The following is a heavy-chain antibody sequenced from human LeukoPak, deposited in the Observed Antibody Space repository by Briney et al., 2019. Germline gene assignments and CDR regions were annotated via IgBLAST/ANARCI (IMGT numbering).Heavy chain of an antibody. J-gene: IGHJ4*02. V-gene: IGHV3-23*01. Sequence: GGSLRLSCAASGFTFSNYAMSWVRQAPGKGLEWVSAISGSGGSTYYAYSVKGRFTISRDNSKNTLYLQMNSLRGEDTAIHYCAKEGISAAASYWGQGTLVTVSS. CDR1: GFTFSNYA. CDR2: ISGSGGST. D-gene: IGHD6-13*01. CDR3: AKEGISAAASY.